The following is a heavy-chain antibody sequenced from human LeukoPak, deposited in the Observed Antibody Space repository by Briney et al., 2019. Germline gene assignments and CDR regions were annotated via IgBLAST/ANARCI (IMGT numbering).Heavy chain of an antibody. CDR2: INASNGNT. CDR1: GYTFTSYA. V-gene: IGHV1-3*01. Sequence: DSVTVSCKASGYTFTSYAMDWVRQAPGQRLEWMGWINASNGNTKYSQKIQGRVTITRDTYASTAYMQLSSLTSEYTAVYYCARDHCGDVTHSGGSCYSEYYFDYWGQGTLVTVSS. CDR3: ARDHCGDVTHSGGSCYSEYYFDY. J-gene: IGHJ4*02. D-gene: IGHD2-15*01.